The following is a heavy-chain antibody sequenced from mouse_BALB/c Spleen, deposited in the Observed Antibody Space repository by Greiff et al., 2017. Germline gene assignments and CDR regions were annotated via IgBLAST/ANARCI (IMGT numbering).Heavy chain of an antibody. CDR2: ISSGGSYT. CDR3: ARQNSTKTSYYAMDY. J-gene: IGHJ4*01. V-gene: IGHV5-6*01. CDR1: GFTFSSYG. Sequence: EVQLQQSGGDLVKPGGSLKLSCAASGFTFSSYGMSWVRQTPDKRLEWVATISSGGSYTYYPDSVKGRFTISRDNAKNTLYLQMSSLKSEDTAMYYCARQNSTKTSYYAMDYWGQGTSVTVSS. D-gene: IGHD2-1*01.